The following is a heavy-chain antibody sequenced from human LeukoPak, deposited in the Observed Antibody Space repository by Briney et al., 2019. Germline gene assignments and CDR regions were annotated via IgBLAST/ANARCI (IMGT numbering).Heavy chain of an antibody. Sequence: SETLSLTCTVSGGSISSSSHYWGWIRQSPGKGLEWIGSIYYSGSTYYNPSLKSRVTISVDTSKNQFSLKLSSVTAADTAVYYCARESTSCQYDCWGQGTLVTVSS. CDR1: GGSISSSSHY. V-gene: IGHV4-39*07. CDR2: IYYSGST. J-gene: IGHJ4*02. CDR3: ARESTSCQYDC. D-gene: IGHD2-2*01.